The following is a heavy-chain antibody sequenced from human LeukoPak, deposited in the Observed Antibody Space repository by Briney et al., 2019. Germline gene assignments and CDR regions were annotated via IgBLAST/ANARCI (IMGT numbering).Heavy chain of an antibody. D-gene: IGHD6-13*01. Sequence: GASVKVSCKASGYTFTEYYMHWVRQAPGQGLEWMGWINPNSDGANYAENFQGRVTMTRDTSISTVYMELSSLRSEDTAVYYCARGGIAASGASDIWGQGTMVTVSS. V-gene: IGHV1-2*02. CDR3: ARGGIAASGASDI. CDR1: GYTFTEYY. CDR2: INPNSDGA. J-gene: IGHJ3*02.